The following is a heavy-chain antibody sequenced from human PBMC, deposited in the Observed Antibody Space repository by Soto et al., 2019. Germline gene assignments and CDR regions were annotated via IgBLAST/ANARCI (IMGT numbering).Heavy chain of an antibody. CDR1: GFTFDDYA. J-gene: IGHJ1*01. Sequence: EVQLVESGGGLVQPGRSLRLSCAASGFTFDDYAMHWVQQVAGKGLEWVSGINWNSGSIGYGDSVKGRFAISRDNAKNSLHLQMNSLSAEDTAFYYCVKDESINWYSGHFRHWGQGTLVTVSS. V-gene: IGHV3-9*01. CDR3: VKDESINWYSGHFRH. D-gene: IGHD6-13*01. CDR2: INWNSGSI.